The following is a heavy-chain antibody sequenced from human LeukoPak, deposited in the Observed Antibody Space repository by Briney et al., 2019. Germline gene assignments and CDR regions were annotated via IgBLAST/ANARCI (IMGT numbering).Heavy chain of an antibody. CDR3: ARGAAVAGSFDD. V-gene: IGHV3-53*01. J-gene: IGHJ4*02. CDR1: GIPVSSIH. Sequence: PGGSLGLPCATAGIPVSSIHVIWVRQAPGKGLGWVSIIYNGGGTHYTDSVKGRYSISRYNSKTTMYLQMNRLSVEATAVYYCARGAAVAGSFDDWGQGTLDSVSS. D-gene: IGHD6-19*01. CDR2: IYNGGGT.